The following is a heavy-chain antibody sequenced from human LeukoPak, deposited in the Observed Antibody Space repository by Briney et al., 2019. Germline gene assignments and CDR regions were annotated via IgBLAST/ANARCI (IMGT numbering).Heavy chain of an antibody. J-gene: IGHJ6*03. V-gene: IGHV3-21*01. CDR2: ISSSSSYI. CDR3: ARDSGDIVVVPAVSMDV. Sequence: GGSLRLSCAASGFTFSSYEMNWVRQAPGKGLEWVSSISSSSSYIYYADSVKGRFTISRDNAKNSLYLQMNSLRAEDTAVYYCARDSGDIVVVPAVSMDVWGKGTTVTISS. D-gene: IGHD2-2*01. CDR1: GFTFSSYE.